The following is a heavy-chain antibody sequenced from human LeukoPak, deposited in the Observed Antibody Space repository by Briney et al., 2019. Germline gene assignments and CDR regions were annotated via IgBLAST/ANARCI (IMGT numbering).Heavy chain of an antibody. J-gene: IGHJ3*02. CDR2: TIPILGIA. D-gene: IGHD1-26*01. Sequence: SVKVSCKASGGTFSSYAISWVRQAPGQGLEWMGRTIPILGIANYAQKFQGRVTITADKSTSTAYMELSSLRSEDTAVYYCARDPRLYSGDAFDIWGQGTMVTVSS. CDR3: ARDPRLYSGDAFDI. CDR1: GGTFSSYA. V-gene: IGHV1-69*04.